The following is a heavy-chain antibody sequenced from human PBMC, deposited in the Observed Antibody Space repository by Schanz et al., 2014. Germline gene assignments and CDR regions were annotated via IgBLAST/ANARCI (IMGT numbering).Heavy chain of an antibody. Sequence: EVLLVESGGGLVTPGESLRLSCAASGFTFSSYSMNWVRQAPGKGLEWVSSVSHGGTYIYYADSVRGRFTISRDNSKNILYLQMNSLRAEDTAVYYCAKELRPGTERPRGNFDYWGQGIQVTVSP. J-gene: IGHJ4*02. CDR3: AKELRPGTERPRGNFDY. CDR2: VSHGGTYI. V-gene: IGHV3-21*02. D-gene: IGHD1-7*01. CDR1: GFTFSSYS.